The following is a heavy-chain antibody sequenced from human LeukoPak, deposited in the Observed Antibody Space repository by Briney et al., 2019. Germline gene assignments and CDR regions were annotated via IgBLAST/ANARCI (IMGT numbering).Heavy chain of an antibody. J-gene: IGHJ4*02. CDR1: GGTFSSYA. CDR3: ARGNPRSLLPYYFDY. D-gene: IGHD3-3*01. CDR2: IIPIFATA. V-gene: IGHV1-69*01. Sequence: ASVKVSCKASGGTFSSYAISWVRQAPAQGLEWMGGIIPIFATANYAQKFQGRVTITADESTSTAFMELSSLRSEDTAVYYCARGNPRSLLPYYFDYWGQGTLVTVSS.